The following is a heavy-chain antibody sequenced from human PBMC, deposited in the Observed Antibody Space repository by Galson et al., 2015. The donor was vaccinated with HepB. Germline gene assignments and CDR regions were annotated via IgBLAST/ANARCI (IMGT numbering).Heavy chain of an antibody. V-gene: IGHV1-3*01. Sequence: SVKVSCKASGYTFTSYAMHWVRQAPGQRLEWMGWVNAGNGNTKYSQKFQGRVTITRDTSASTAYMELSSLRSEDTAVYYCARGPPRYCSGGSCLLDFDYWGQGTLVTVSS. CDR1: GYTFTSYA. D-gene: IGHD2-15*01. CDR2: VNAGNGNT. J-gene: IGHJ4*02. CDR3: ARGPPRYCSGGSCLLDFDY.